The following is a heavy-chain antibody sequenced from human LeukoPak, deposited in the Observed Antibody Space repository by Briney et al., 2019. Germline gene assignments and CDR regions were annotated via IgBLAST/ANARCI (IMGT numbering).Heavy chain of an antibody. CDR2: INHSGST. Sequence: SETLSLTCAVYGGSFSGYYWSWIRQPPGKGLEWIGEINHSGSTNYNPSLKSRVTISVDTSKNKFSLKLSSVTVTAADVDYCARGYSGYDYKTFDYWGQGTLVTVSS. J-gene: IGHJ4*02. CDR3: ARGYSGYDYKTFDY. D-gene: IGHD5-12*01. V-gene: IGHV4-34*01. CDR1: GGSFSGYY.